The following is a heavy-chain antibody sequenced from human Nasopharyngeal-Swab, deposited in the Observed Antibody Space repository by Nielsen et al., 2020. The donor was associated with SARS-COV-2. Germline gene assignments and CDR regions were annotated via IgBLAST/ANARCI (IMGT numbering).Heavy chain of an antibody. CDR3: ARVRGDILTGYFGY. CDR1: GFTFSSYW. V-gene: IGHV3-7*01. CDR2: IKQDGSEK. J-gene: IGHJ4*02. Sequence: GESLKISYAASGFTFSSYWMSWVRQAPGKGLEWVANIKQDGSEKYYVDSVKGRFTISRDNAKNSLYLQMNSLRAEDTAVYYCARVRGDILTGYFGYWGQGTLVTVSS. D-gene: IGHD3-9*01.